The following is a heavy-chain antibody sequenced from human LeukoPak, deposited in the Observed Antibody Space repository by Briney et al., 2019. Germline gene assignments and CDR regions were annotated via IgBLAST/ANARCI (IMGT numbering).Heavy chain of an antibody. J-gene: IGHJ4*02. CDR1: GFTFSSNA. Sequence: PGGSLRLSCAASGFTFSSNAMSWVRQAPGKGLEWVSSISSTSSYIYYADSVKGRFTISRDNAKNSLYLQMNSLRAEDTAVYYCAGGSKYYDFSLFDYWGQGTLVTVSS. CDR2: ISSTSSYI. V-gene: IGHV3-21*01. CDR3: AGGSKYYDFSLFDY. D-gene: IGHD3-3*01.